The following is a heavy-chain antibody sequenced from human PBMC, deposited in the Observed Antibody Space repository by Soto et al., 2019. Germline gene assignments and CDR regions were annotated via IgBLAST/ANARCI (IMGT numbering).Heavy chain of an antibody. CDR3: ARGRRTGCLDY. D-gene: IGHD3-9*01. CDR1: GYTFTSYY. Sequence: QVQLVQSGAEVKKPGASVKVSCKASGYTFTSYYMHWVRQAPGQGLEWMGIINLSGGSTSYAQKFQGRVTMTRDTSTSTVYTELSSLRSEDTAVYYCARGRRTGCLDYWGQGTLVTVSS. CDR2: INLSGGST. J-gene: IGHJ4*02. V-gene: IGHV1-46*01.